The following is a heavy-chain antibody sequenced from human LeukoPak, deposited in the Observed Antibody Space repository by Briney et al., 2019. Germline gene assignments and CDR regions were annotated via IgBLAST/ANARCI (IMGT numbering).Heavy chain of an antibody. CDR3: AREGGQWLVSDY. CDR1: GFTFSSST. Sequence: GGSLRLSCAASGFTFSSSTMHWVRQAPGKGLEWVAVISYDGSDKYYADSVKGRFTISRDNSKNTLYLQMNSLRAEDTAVYYCAREGGQWLVSDYWGQGTLVTVSS. V-gene: IGHV3-30*04. CDR2: ISYDGSDK. J-gene: IGHJ4*02. D-gene: IGHD6-19*01.